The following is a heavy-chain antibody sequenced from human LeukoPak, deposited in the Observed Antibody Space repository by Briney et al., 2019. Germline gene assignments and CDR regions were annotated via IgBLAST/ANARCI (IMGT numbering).Heavy chain of an antibody. CDR1: GGSISSGGYY. J-gene: IGHJ5*02. Sequence: PSETLSLTCTVSGGSISSGGYYWSWIRQHPGKGLEWIGYIYYSGSTYYNPSLKSRVTISVDTSKNQFSLKLSSVTAADTAVYYCARSQGTRYSSSSVGNWFDPWGQGTLVTVSS. V-gene: IGHV4-31*03. CDR3: ARSQGTRYSSSSVGNWFDP. D-gene: IGHD6-6*01. CDR2: IYYSGST.